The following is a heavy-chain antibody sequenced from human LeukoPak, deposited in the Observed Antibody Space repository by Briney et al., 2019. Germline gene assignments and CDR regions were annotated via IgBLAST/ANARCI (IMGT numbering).Heavy chain of an antibody. CDR1: GFTVSSNY. CDR2: IYSGGST. J-gene: IGHJ4*02. V-gene: IGHV3-53*01. Sequence: GGSLRLSCAASGFTVSSNYMSWVRQAPGKGLEWVSVIYSGGSTYYADSVKGRFSISRDNSKNTLYLQMSSLRAEDTAVYFCAKDGRSFTPGYWGQGILVTVST. D-gene: IGHD2-15*01. CDR3: AKDGRSFTPGY.